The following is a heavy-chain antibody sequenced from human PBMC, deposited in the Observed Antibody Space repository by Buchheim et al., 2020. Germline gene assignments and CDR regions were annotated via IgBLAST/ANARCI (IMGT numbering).Heavy chain of an antibody. CDR1: GFSFSSYS. Sequence: EVQVVESGGGLVKPGGSLRLSCAASGFSFSSYSMNWVRQAPGQGLEWVSSVSSSSTYIFYAKSVKGRFTISRDNAKNSLYLQMNSLRAEDTAVYYCARGRDLVRGVIKATFDSWGQGTL. D-gene: IGHD3-10*01. J-gene: IGHJ4*02. CDR3: ARGRDLVRGVIKATFDS. CDR2: VSSSSTYI. V-gene: IGHV3-21*02.